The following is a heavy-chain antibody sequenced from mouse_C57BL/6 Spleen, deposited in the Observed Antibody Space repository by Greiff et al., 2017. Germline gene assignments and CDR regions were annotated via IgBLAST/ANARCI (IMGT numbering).Heavy chain of an antibody. V-gene: IGHV1-22*01. CDR1: GYTFTDYN. CDR3: ARSRIYYGNYEGYWYFDV. CDR2: INPNNGGT. J-gene: IGHJ1*03. Sequence: EVQLQQSGPELVKPGASVKMSCKASGYTFTDYNMHWVKQSHGKSLEWIGYINPNNGGTSYNQKFKGKATLTVNKSSSTAYMELRSLTSEDSAVYYCARSRIYYGNYEGYWYFDVWGTGTTVTVSS. D-gene: IGHD2-1*01.